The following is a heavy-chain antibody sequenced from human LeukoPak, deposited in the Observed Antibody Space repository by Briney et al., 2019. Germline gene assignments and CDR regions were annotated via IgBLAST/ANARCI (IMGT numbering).Heavy chain of an antibody. J-gene: IGHJ4*02. D-gene: IGHD6-13*01. CDR3: ANAPGIAAAGTGY. CDR2: ISGSGGST. V-gene: IGHV3-23*01. Sequence: GGSLRLSCAASGFTFSSYAMSWVRQAPGKGLEWVSAISGSGGSTYYADSVKGRFTISRGNSKNTLYLQMNSLRAEDTAVYYCANAPGIAAAGTGYWGQGTLVTVSS. CDR1: GFTFSSYA.